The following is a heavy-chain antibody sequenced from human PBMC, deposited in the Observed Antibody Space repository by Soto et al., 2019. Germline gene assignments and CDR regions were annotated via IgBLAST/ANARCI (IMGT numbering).Heavy chain of an antibody. CDR1: GLTFSSYA. CDR2: ISGSGGST. CDR3: AKDLFSGYDTGYGMDV. V-gene: IGHV3-23*01. D-gene: IGHD5-12*01. Sequence: PGGSLRLSCAASGLTFSSYAMSWVRQAPGKGLEWVSAISGSGGSTYYADSVKGRFTISRDNSKNTLYLQMNSLRAEDTGVYYCAKDLFSGYDTGYGMDVWGQGTTVTISS. J-gene: IGHJ6*02.